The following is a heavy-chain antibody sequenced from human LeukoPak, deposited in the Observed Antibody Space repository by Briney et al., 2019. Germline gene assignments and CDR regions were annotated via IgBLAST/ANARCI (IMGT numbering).Heavy chain of an antibody. CDR1: GFTFSSYA. Sequence: PGGSLRLSCAASGFTFSSYAMSWVRQAPGKGLEWVSAISGSGGSTYYADSVKGRFTISRDNSKNTLYLQMNSLRAEDTAVYYCAKDIYYYDTAYGGYWGQGTLVTVSS. CDR3: AKDIYYYDTAYGGY. CDR2: ISGSGGST. V-gene: IGHV3-23*01. D-gene: IGHD3-22*01. J-gene: IGHJ4*02.